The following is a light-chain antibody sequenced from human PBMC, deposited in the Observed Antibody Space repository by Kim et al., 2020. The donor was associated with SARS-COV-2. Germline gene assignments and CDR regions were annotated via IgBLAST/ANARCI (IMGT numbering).Light chain of an antibody. Sequence: QSVLTQPPSVSGSPGQSVTISCTGTSSDVGSYNRVSWYQQPPGTAPKLMIYEVSNRPSGVPDRFSGSKSGNTASLTISGLQAEDEANYYCSSYAGSTPYYVFGTGTKVTVL. CDR3: SSYAGSTPYYV. V-gene: IGLV2-18*02. CDR2: EVS. CDR1: SSDVGSYNR. J-gene: IGLJ1*01.